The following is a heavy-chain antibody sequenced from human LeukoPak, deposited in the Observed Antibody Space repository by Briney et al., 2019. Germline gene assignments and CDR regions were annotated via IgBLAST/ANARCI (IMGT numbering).Heavy chain of an antibody. CDR2: IYTSGSH. J-gene: IGHJ3*02. CDR1: GRFISSYY. D-gene: IGHD6-25*01. V-gene: IGHV4-4*07. CDR3: AGAPNSSGYNGAFDI. Sequence: ETLSLTCTVSGRFISSYYWSWIQQPGGKGLEWLGRIYTSGSHNYHPPLKSRVTMSVDTSKNQFSLTLSSVTAADTAVYYCAGAPNSSGYNGAFDIWGQGAMATVSS.